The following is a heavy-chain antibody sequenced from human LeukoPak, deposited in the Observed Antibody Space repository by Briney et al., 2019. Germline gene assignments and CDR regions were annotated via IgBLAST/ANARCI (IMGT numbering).Heavy chain of an antibody. D-gene: IGHD6-13*01. Sequence: GGSLRLSCAASGFTFSSYSMNWVRQAPGKGLEWVSSISSSSSYIYYADSVKGRFTIFRDNAKNSLYLQMNSLRAEDTAVYYCARGFLISAAAFDYWGQGTLVTVSS. V-gene: IGHV3-21*01. CDR3: ARGFLISAAAFDY. CDR1: GFTFSSYS. CDR2: ISSSSSYI. J-gene: IGHJ4*02.